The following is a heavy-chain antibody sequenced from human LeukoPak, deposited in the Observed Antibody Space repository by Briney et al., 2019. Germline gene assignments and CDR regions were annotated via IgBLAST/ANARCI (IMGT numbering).Heavy chain of an antibody. V-gene: IGHV1-18*01. J-gene: IGHJ6*03. CDR1: GYTFTSYG. CDR3: ARSEYYDFWSGWAYYYYYMDV. D-gene: IGHD3-3*01. Sequence: ASVKVSCTVSGYTFTSYGISWVRQAPGQGLEWMGWISAYNGNTNYAQKRQGRVTMTTDTSTSTAYMELRSLRSDDTAVYYCARSEYYDFWSGWAYYYYYMDVWGKGTTVTVSS. CDR2: ISAYNGNT.